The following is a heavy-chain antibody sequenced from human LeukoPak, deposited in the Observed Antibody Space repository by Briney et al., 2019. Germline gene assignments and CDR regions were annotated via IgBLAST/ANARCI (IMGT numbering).Heavy chain of an antibody. CDR2: ISYDGSYK. Sequence: PGRSLRLSCAASGFTFSSYGMHWVRQAPGKGLEWVAVISYDGSYKYYADSVKGRFTISRDNSKNTLYLQMNSLRAADTAVYYCAKVGDYGDYALDYWGQGTLVTVSS. V-gene: IGHV3-30*18. J-gene: IGHJ4*02. D-gene: IGHD4-17*01. CDR1: GFTFSSYG. CDR3: AKVGDYGDYALDY.